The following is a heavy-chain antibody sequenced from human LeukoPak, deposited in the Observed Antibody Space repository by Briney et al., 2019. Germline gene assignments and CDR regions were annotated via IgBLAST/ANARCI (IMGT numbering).Heavy chain of an antibody. J-gene: IGHJ6*04. Sequence: ASVKVSCKASGYTFTGYYVHWVRQAPGQGLEWMGWINPNSGGTNYAQKFQGWVTMTRDTSISTAYMELSRLRSDDTAVYYCARDEGALIWSGLVWGKGTTVTVSS. D-gene: IGHD3-3*01. CDR2: INPNSGGT. CDR3: ARDEGALIWSGLV. V-gene: IGHV1-2*04. CDR1: GYTFTGYY.